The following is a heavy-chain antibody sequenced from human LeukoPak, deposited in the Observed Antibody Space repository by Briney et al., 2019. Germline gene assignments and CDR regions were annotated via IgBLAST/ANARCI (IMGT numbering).Heavy chain of an antibody. J-gene: IGHJ3*02. CDR2: IKQDGSEK. CDR3: ARAKRNGFDI. Sequence: PGGSLRLSCAASGFTFSRYWMSWVRQAPGKGLEWVANIKQDGSEKYYVDAVKGRFTISRDNAKNSLYLQMNSLRAEDTAVYYCARAKRNGFDIWGQGTMVTVSS. CDR1: GFTFSRYW. V-gene: IGHV3-7*04.